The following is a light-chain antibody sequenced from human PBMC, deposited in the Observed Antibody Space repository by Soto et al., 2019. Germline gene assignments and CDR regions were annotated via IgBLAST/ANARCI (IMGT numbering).Light chain of an antibody. CDR1: SSDIGSNY. Sequence: QSVLTQPPSVSAAPGQKVTISCSGSSSDIGSNYVSWYQQLPGTAPKLLIYENDKRPSGIPDRFSGSKSGTSGTLAITGLQTGDDADYYCATWDSSLSVGVFGGGTKLTVL. CDR3: ATWDSSLSVGV. J-gene: IGLJ2*01. V-gene: IGLV1-51*01. CDR2: END.